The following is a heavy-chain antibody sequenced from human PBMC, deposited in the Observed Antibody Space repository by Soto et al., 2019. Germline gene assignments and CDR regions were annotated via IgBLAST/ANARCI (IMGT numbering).Heavy chain of an antibody. CDR3: ARGGYSSGWYGY. CDR2: IYYSGST. D-gene: IGHD6-19*01. V-gene: IGHV4-59*01. Sequence: QVQLQESGPGLVKPSETLSLTCTVSGGSISSYYWSWIRQPPGKGLEWIGYIYYSGSTNYNPSLKSRVTISVDTSKNQFSLKLSSVTAADTAVYYCARGGYSSGWYGYWGQGTLVTVSS. J-gene: IGHJ4*02. CDR1: GGSISSYY.